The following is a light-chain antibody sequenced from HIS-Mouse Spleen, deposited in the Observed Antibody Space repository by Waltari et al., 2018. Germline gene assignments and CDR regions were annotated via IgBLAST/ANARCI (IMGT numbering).Light chain of an antibody. CDR3: SSYAGSNNPVV. CDR2: EVS. V-gene: IGLV2-8*01. CDR1: SSDVGGFKY. J-gene: IGLJ2*01. Sequence: QSALTQPPSASGPPGQSVTISCTGTSSDVGGFKYVPWYQQHPGKAPKLMIYEVSKRPSGVPDRFSGSKSGNTASLTVSGLQAEDEADYYCSSYAGSNNPVVFGGGTKLTVL.